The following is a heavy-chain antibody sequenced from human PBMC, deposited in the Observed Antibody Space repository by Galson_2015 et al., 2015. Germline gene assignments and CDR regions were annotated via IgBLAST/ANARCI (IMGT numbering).Heavy chain of an antibody. V-gene: IGHV3-7*03. CDR1: GFTFSKSW. D-gene: IGHD5-12*01. Sequence: SLRLSCAASGFTFSKSWMLWVRQAPGKGPEWVATIKQDGSDTYYGDSMRGRFTISRDNAKNSVYLQMNSLHAEDTAVYYCAREVATRESCYASVMWGEGTLLTVSS. CDR3: AREVATRESCYASVM. J-gene: IGHJ1*01. CDR2: IKQDGSDT.